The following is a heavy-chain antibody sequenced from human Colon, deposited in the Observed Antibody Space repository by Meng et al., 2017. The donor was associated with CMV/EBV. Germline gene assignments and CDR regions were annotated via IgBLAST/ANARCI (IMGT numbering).Heavy chain of an antibody. J-gene: IGHJ4*01. CDR2: SYYKVST. Sequence: QMNLQYLEKRTVETSSSLFLARLVYCESFSGYLLPACRHPPGRGLGWIGVSYYKVSTNYSTSLKSRVTISQDTSKNQLSLKLISVTAADTAVYYWARATKSSCWGVLDYWGHGTLVTVSS. D-gene: IGHD2-2*01. CDR1: CESFSGYL. V-gene: IGHV4-34*01. CDR3: ARATKSSCWGVLDY.